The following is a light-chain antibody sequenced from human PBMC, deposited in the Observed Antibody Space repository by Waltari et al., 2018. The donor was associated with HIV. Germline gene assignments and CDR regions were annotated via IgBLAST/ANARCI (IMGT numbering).Light chain of an antibody. CDR3: QSYDSGLGAV. CDR2: ENY. CDR1: SSNTGADSG. J-gene: IGLJ3*02. V-gene: IGLV1-40*01. Sequence: QPELTQPPSVSGAQGQGVTISCTGSSSNTGADSGVHWYQQLPATAPKLLIYENYHRPSGVPDRFSGSKSGTSASLAITGLQAEDEATYFCQSYDSGLGAVFGGGTRVTVL.